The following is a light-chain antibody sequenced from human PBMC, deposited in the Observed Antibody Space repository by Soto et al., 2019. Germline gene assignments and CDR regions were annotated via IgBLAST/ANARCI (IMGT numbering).Light chain of an antibody. Sequence: DIQMTQSPSFLSASLGDRVTITCRASQSIITYLNWYQQKPGKAPKLLIYAASSLQSGVPSRFSGSGSGTDFTLTISSLQPEDFASYYYQQNYRTPPTVGPGTRVEI. CDR3: QQNYRTPPT. J-gene: IGKJ3*01. CDR2: AAS. V-gene: IGKV1-39*01. CDR1: QSIITY.